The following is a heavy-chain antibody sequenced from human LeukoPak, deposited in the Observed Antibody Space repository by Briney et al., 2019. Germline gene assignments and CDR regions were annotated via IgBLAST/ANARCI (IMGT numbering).Heavy chain of an antibody. CDR2: IYHSGST. V-gene: IGHV4-38-2*02. Sequence: SETLSLTCTVSGYSISSGYYWGWIRQPPGKGLEWIGSIYHSGSTYYNPSLKSRVTISVDTSKNQFSLKLSSVTAADTAVYYCASEAIVGATGYFDYWGQGTLVTVSS. J-gene: IGHJ4*02. CDR1: GYSISSGYY. D-gene: IGHD1-26*01. CDR3: ASEAIVGATGYFDY.